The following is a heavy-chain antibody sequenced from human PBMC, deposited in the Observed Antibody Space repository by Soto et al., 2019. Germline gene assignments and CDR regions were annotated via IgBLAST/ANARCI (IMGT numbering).Heavy chain of an antibody. CDR3: ARAPLRRTGRAFDM. CDR2: INHSGST. CDR1: GGSITSGTYF. V-gene: IGHV4-30-2*01. D-gene: IGHD2-21*02. Sequence: QVQLQESGSGLVKPSQTLSLTCAVSGGSITSGTYFWSWIRQPPGKGLEWIGHINHSGSTYYNPFLMGRLTISVNRSMNTFTLKLKSVTSEDTAVYFCARAPLRRTGRAFDMWGPATMVTVSS. J-gene: IGHJ3*02.